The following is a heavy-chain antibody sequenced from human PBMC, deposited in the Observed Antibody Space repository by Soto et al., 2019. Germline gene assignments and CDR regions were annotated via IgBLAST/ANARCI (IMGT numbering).Heavy chain of an antibody. CDR3: ASSQEIIAAPHWFDP. CDR2: IYYSGST. J-gene: IGHJ5*02. D-gene: IGHD6-6*01. Sequence: TLSLTCTVSGGSISSYYWSWIRQPPGKGLEWIGYIYYSGSTNYNPSLKSRVTISVDTSKNQFSLKLSSVTAADTAVYYCASSQEIIAAPHWFDPWGQGTLVTVSS. V-gene: IGHV4-59*01. CDR1: GGSISSYY.